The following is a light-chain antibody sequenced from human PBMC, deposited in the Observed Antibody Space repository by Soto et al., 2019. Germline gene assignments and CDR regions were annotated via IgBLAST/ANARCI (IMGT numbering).Light chain of an antibody. V-gene: IGKV1-39*01. CDR3: QQSYNTPRT. CDR1: QSISTD. CDR2: GAS. J-gene: IGKJ1*01. Sequence: DIQMTQSPSSLSASVGDRVTITCRASQSISTDINWYQQKPGKVPNLLIYGASSLQSGVPSRFSGGGSGTDFTLTISSLQPEDFATYYCQQSYNTPRTFGQGTKVEIK.